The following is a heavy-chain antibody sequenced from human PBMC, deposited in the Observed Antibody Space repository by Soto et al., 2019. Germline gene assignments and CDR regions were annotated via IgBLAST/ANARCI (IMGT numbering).Heavy chain of an antibody. Sequence: QITLKESGPTLVKPTQTLTLTCTFSGFSLSTSGVGVGWIRQPPGKALEWLALIYWDDDKRYSPSLKSRLTITNDASKNQVVLTINNMDPVDTATYYCAHTKKVQDWISTSCYFDYWGQGTLVTVSS. CDR3: AHTKKVQDWISTSCYFDY. CDR1: GFSLSTSGVG. V-gene: IGHV2-5*02. CDR2: IYWDDDK. J-gene: IGHJ4*02. D-gene: IGHD2-2*01.